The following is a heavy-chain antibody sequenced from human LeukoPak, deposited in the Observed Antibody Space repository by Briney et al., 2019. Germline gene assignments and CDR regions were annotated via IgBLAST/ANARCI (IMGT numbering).Heavy chain of an antibody. CDR2: INPNSGGT. J-gene: IGHJ6*03. Sequence: ASVKVSCKASGYTFTGYYMHWVRQAPGQGLEWMGWINPNSGGTDYAQKFQGRVTMTRDTSISTAYMELSRLRSDDTAVYYCARGLAAPADQYYMDVWGKGTTVTVSS. V-gene: IGHV1-2*02. D-gene: IGHD6-6*01. CDR1: GYTFTGYY. CDR3: ARGLAAPADQYYMDV.